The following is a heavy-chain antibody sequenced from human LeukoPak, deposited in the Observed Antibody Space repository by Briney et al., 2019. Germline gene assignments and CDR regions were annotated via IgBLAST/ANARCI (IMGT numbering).Heavy chain of an antibody. CDR1: GFTFSYYW. D-gene: IGHD3-3*01. CDR2: IKQDGSEK. J-gene: IGHJ6*03. V-gene: IGHV3-7*01. Sequence: GGSLRLSCAASGFTFSYYWMTWARQAPGKGLEWVANIKQDGSEKYYVDSVKGRFTISRDNAKNSLYLQMNSLRAEDTAVYYCARVDYDFWSGYYQYYYYYMDVWGKGTTVTVSS. CDR3: ARVDYDFWSGYYQYYYYYMDV.